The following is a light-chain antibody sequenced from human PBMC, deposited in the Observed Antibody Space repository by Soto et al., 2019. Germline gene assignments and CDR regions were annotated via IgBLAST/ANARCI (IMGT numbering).Light chain of an antibody. CDR1: QSISSW. J-gene: IGKJ5*01. V-gene: IGKV1-5*03. Sequence: DSQMTQSPSALSASVGDRVTITCRASQSISSWLAWYQQKREKAPKLLIYKAYSLQRGVPSRFSGSASGTEFTLTISSLHPNDFATYYCQQYNNYLITFDQGTRLEIK. CDR3: QQYNNYLIT. CDR2: KAY.